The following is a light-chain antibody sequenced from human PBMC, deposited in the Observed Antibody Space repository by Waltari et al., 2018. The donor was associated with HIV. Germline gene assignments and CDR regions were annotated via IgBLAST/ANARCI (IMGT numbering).Light chain of an antibody. Sequence: QSVLTQPPSTSGTPGQRVTISCSGSSSNIGSNTVSWFQQLPGKAPKALIYGKNQRPSGVPDRCSGSNSGTSASLAIGGLQSEDEADYYCASWDDSLNGPVFGGGTTLTVL. V-gene: IGLV1-44*01. CDR3: ASWDDSLNGPV. J-gene: IGLJ2*01. CDR1: SSNIGSNT. CDR2: GKN.